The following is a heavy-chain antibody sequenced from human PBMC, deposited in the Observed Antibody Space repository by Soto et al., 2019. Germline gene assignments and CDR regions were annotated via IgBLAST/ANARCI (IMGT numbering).Heavy chain of an antibody. CDR2: IYASGST. Sequence: QVQLQESGPGLVKPSGTLSLTCAVSGGSISSSNWWSWVRQPPGKGLEWIGEIYASGSTSYNPSLQGRVTISVDKSKKQFSLKLTSVTAADTAVYYCAAEVVAAQNSWGQGTLVTVSS. CDR1: GGSISSSNW. D-gene: IGHD2-15*01. CDR3: AAEVVAAQNS. J-gene: IGHJ4*02. V-gene: IGHV4-4*02.